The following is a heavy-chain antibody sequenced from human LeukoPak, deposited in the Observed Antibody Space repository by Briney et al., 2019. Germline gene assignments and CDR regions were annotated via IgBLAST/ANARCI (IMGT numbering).Heavy chain of an antibody. Sequence: SETLSLTCAVSGYSISSGYYWGWIRQPPGKGLEWIGSIYHSGRTYYNPSLKSRVTISVDTSKNQFSLKLSSVTAADTAVYYCAVLFGYSYGKEIDYWGQGTLVTVSS. CDR1: GYSISSGYY. V-gene: IGHV4-38-2*01. D-gene: IGHD5-18*01. CDR2: IYHSGRT. J-gene: IGHJ4*02. CDR3: AVLFGYSYGKEIDY.